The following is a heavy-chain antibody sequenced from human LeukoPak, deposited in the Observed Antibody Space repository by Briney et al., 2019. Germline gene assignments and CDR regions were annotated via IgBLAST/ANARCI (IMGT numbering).Heavy chain of an antibody. CDR3: ARDYAGSPDY. D-gene: IGHD3-10*01. V-gene: IGHV3-48*02. CDR2: ISSGVTTE. J-gene: IGHJ4*02. Sequence: GGSLRLSCAASGFPFKSYAMSWVRQAPGKGLEWISYISSGVTTEYYADSVKGRFTISRDDAKNTAYLQMNSLRDEDTAVYFCARDYAGSPDYWGQGTLVTVSA. CDR1: GFPFKSYA.